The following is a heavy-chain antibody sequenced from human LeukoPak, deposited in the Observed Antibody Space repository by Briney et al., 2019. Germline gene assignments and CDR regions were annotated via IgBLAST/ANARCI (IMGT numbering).Heavy chain of an antibody. V-gene: IGHV4-39*07. CDR3: ARDVTMVRGVIPSDAFDI. J-gene: IGHJ3*02. CDR1: GGSISSSSYY. D-gene: IGHD3-10*01. Sequence: PSETLSLTCTVSGGSISSSSYYWGWNRQPQGKGLEWIGSIYYSGSTYYNPSLKSRVTISVDTSKNQFSPKLSSVTAADTAVYYCARDVTMVRGVIPSDAFDIWGQGTMVTVSS. CDR2: IYYSGST.